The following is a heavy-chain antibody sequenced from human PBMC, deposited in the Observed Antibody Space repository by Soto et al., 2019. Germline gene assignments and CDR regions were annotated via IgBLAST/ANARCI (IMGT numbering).Heavy chain of an antibody. CDR3: ARGDSRGGNAFDI. D-gene: IGHD3-16*01. CDR2: IYHSGST. V-gene: IGHV4-30-2*01. Sequence: QLQLQESGSGLVKPSQTLSLTCAVSCGSISSGGYFWSWIGQPPGKGLEWIGYIYHSGSTYYNPSLKSRVTISVDRSKNQFSLKLSSVTAADTAVYYCARGDSRGGNAFDIWGQGTMVTVSS. CDR1: CGSISSGGYF. J-gene: IGHJ3*02.